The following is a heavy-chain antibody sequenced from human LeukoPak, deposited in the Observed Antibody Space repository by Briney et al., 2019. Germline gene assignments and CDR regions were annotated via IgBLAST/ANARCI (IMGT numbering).Heavy chain of an antibody. CDR2: ISWGGGST. CDR3: AKDKAVAGTSGYYYYGMDV. D-gene: IGHD6-19*01. V-gene: IGHV3-43D*04. J-gene: IGHJ6*04. Sequence: GGSLRLSCAASGFTFDDYGMHWVRQAPGKGQEGVSLISWGGGSTYYADSVKGRFTISRDNSKNSLYLQMNSLRAEDTALYYCAKDKAVAGTSGYYYYGMDVWGKGTTVTVSS. CDR1: GFTFDDYG.